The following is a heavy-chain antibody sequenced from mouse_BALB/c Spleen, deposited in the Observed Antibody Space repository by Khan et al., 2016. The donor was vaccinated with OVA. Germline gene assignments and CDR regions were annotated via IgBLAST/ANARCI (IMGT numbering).Heavy chain of an antibody. CDR1: GFTFSSYG. CDR2: ISSGGSYT. V-gene: IGHV5-6*01. D-gene: IGHD1-1*01. Sequence: EVQLVESGGDLVKPGGSLKLSCAASGFTFSSYGMSWVRQTPDKRLEWVATISSGGSYTYYTDSVKGRFTISRDKSKNTLYLQLSSLTSEDTAMYYCGIHEYYGSSYGWYFDFWGAGTSVTVSS. J-gene: IGHJ1*01. CDR3: GIHEYYGSSYGWYFDF.